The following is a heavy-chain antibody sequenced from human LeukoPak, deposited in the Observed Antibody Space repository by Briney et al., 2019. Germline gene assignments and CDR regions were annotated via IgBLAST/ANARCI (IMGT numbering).Heavy chain of an antibody. D-gene: IGHD2-2*01. Sequence: SSQTLSLTCTVSGGSISSGDYYWSWIRQPPGKGLEWIGYIYYSGSTYYNPSLKSRVTISVDTSKNQFPLKLSSVTAADTAVYYCARVGLDCSSTSCYLNWFDPWGQGTLVTVSS. CDR1: GGSISSGDYY. J-gene: IGHJ5*02. V-gene: IGHV4-30-4*08. CDR2: IYYSGST. CDR3: ARVGLDCSSTSCYLNWFDP.